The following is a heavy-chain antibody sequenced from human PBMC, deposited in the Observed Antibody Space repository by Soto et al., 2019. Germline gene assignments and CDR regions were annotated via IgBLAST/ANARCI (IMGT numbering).Heavy chain of an antibody. CDR1: GYTFSGYD. J-gene: IGHJ3*02. CDR3: AREGTGYSAFDI. CDR2: INPKSGGT. Sequence: ASVKVSCKASGYTFSGYDMHWVRQAPGQGLEWMGWINPKSGGTKYVQKFQGRVTMTRDTSSNTVYMDLSRLTSDDTAVYYCAREGTGYSAFDIWGQGTMVTV. V-gene: IGHV1-2*02. D-gene: IGHD3-9*01.